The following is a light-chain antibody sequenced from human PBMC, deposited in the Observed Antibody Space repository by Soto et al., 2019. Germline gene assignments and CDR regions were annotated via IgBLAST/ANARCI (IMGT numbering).Light chain of an antibody. CDR2: DVT. CDR1: NSDIGGSNF. J-gene: IGLJ1*01. Sequence: QSALTQPAFVSGSPGQSITISCTGTNSDIGGSNFVSWSQQHPGKVPKLMIYDVTNRPSGVSNRFSGSKSGNTASLTISVLQAEDNADYYCSSLTRSSTLVFVTGTKLTVL. CDR3: SSLTRSSTLV. V-gene: IGLV2-14*01.